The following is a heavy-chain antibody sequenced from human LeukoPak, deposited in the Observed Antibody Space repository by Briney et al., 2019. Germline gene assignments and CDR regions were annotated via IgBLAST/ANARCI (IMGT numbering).Heavy chain of an antibody. CDR2: IYPGDSDT. D-gene: IGHD3-9*01. J-gene: IGHJ4*02. CDR3: ARGRGSDYDILTGYYKYFDY. Sequence: PGESLKISCKGSGYSFTSYWIGWVRQMPGKGLEWMGIIYPGDSDTRYSPSFQGQVTISADKSISTAYLQWSSLKASDTAMYYCARGRGSDYDILTGYYKYFDYWGQGTLVSVSS. V-gene: IGHV5-51*01. CDR1: GYSFTSYW.